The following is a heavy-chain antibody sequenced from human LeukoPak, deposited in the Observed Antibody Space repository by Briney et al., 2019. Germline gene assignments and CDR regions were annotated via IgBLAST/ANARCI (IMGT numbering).Heavy chain of an antibody. CDR2: ISYDGSNK. Sequence: GRSLRLSCAASGFTFSSYAMHWVRQAPGKGLEWVAVISYDGSNKYYADSVKGRFTISRDNSKNTLYLQMNSLRAEDTAVYYCARLGTDQRSFDYWGQGTLVTVSS. V-gene: IGHV3-30*04. D-gene: IGHD1-1*01. J-gene: IGHJ4*02. CDR3: ARLGTDQRSFDY. CDR1: GFTFSSYA.